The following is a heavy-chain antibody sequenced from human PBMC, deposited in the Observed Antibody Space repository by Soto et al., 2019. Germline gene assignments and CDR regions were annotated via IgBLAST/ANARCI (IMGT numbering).Heavy chain of an antibody. V-gene: IGHV4-30-4*01. CDR1: GGSISSGDYY. Sequence: SSETLSLTCTVSGGSISSGDYYWSWIRQPPGKGLEWIGYIYYSGSTYYNPSLKSRVTISVDTSKNQFSLKLSSVTAADTAVYYCAREDEYYDSSGYAYYYGMDVWGQGTTVTVSS. CDR2: IYYSGST. CDR3: AREDEYYDSSGYAYYYGMDV. J-gene: IGHJ6*02. D-gene: IGHD3-22*01.